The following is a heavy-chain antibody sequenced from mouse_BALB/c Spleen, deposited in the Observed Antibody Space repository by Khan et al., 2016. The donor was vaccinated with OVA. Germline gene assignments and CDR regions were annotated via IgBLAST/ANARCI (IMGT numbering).Heavy chain of an antibody. CDR1: GYTFTSYT. CDR2: IYPIRGYT. V-gene: IGHV1-4*01. J-gene: IGHJ2*01. CDR3: ARKSTRSYY. Sequence: QVQLQQSGAELVKPGASVKMSCKASGYTFTSYTMHWVKQRPGQGLEWIGYIYPIRGYTKYNQTFKDTATLTADKSSRTAYMQMSLMTYDDSAFYYCARKSTRSYYWGQGTTLTGSA. D-gene: IGHD3-1*01.